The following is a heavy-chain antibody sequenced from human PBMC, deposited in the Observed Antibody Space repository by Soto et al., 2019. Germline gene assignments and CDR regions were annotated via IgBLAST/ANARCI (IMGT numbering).Heavy chain of an antibody. V-gene: IGHV3-30*04. CDR3: AKDRTSNFWSAYFDS. J-gene: IGHJ4*02. CDR1: GFTFSSYA. CDR2: ISYDGRHE. Sequence: HVQLVESGGGVVQPGRSLRLSCAVSGFTFSSYALHWVRQAPGKGLEWVAVISYDGRHESYTDSVKGRFTISRDTSKNTLYLQMNSLRPEDTAVYYCAKDRTSNFWSAYFDSWGQGTLIAVSS. D-gene: IGHD3-3*01.